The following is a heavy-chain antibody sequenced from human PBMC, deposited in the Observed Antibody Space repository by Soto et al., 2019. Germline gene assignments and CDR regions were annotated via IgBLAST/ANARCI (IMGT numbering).Heavy chain of an antibody. V-gene: IGHV6-1*01. J-gene: IGHJ4*02. CDR3: ARDSPGYGDYVLFDY. Sequence: PSQTLSLTCAISGDSISRNTVAWNWIRQSPSRGLEWLGRTYYRSKWYNDYAVSVKSRIIINPDTSKNQFSLQLNSVTPEDTAVYYCARDSPGYGDYVLFDYWGQGTLVTVSS. D-gene: IGHD4-17*01. CDR1: GDSISRNTVA. CDR2: TYYRSKWYN.